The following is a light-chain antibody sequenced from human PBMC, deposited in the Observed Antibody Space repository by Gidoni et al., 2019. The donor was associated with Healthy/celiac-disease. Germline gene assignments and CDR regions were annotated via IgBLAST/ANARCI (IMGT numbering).Light chain of an antibody. CDR2: AAS. J-gene: IGKJ2*02. CDR1: QSISSY. V-gene: IGKV1-39*01. Sequence: DIQMTQSPSSLSASVGDRVPITCRASQSISSYLNWYQQKPGKAPKLLIYAASSLKSGVPSRFSGSGSGTDFTLTISSLQPEDFATYYCQQSYSTPRTFGQGTKLEIK. CDR3: QQSYSTPRT.